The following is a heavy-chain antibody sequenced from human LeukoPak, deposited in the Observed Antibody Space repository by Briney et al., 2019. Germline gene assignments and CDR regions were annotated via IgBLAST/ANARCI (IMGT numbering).Heavy chain of an antibody. V-gene: IGHV4-31*03. Sequence: SETLSLTCTVSGGSISSGGYYWSWLRQHPGRGLEWIGYIYYSGSTYYNPSLKSRVTISVDTSKNQFSLKLSSVTAADTAVYYCARLYGSAPRGAFDAWGQGTLGTVSS. CDR1: GGSISSGGYY. D-gene: IGHD3-10*01. CDR3: ARLYGSAPRGAFDA. CDR2: IYYSGST. J-gene: IGHJ5*02.